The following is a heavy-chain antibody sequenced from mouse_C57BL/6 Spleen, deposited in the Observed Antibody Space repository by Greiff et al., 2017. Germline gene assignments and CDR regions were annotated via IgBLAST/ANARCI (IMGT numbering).Heavy chain of an antibody. V-gene: IGHV1-82*01. J-gene: IGHJ4*01. Sequence: QVQLQQSGPELVKPGASVKISCKASGYAFSSSWMNWVKQRPGKGLEWIGRIYPGDGDTNYNGKFKGKAKLTEDKSSSTASMQLISLTSDDSAVYFYARGGCYYSEDAMDYWGQGTSLTVSS. CDR1: GYAFSSSW. CDR2: IYPGDGDT. D-gene: IGHD2-12*01. CDR3: ARGGCYYSEDAMDY.